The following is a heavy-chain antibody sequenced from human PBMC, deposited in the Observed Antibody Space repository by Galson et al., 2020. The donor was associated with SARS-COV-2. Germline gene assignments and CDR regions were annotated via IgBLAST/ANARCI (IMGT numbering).Heavy chain of an antibody. Sequence: ASETLSLTCTVSGYSIRIGYYWGWIRQSPGKGLEWIVSIYHSGSTYNNPSLKSRVTTSVDTSKNQFSLNLSSVTAADTAVYFCARKLDQDAFDIWGQGTMVIVSS. CDR1: GYSIRIGYY. D-gene: IGHD2-2*03. CDR2: IYHSGST. J-gene: IGHJ3*02. V-gene: IGHV4-38-2*02. CDR3: ARKLDQDAFDI.